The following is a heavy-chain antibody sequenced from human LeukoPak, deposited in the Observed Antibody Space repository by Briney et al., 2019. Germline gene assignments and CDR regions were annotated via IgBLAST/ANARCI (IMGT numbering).Heavy chain of an antibody. V-gene: IGHV4-34*01. CDR1: GGSISSYY. CDR2: INHSGST. CDR3: ARGGKAPALWY. D-gene: IGHD2-2*01. Sequence: PSETLSLTCTVSGGSISSYYWSWIRQPPGKGLEWIGEINHSGSTNYNPSLKSRVTISVDTSKNQFSLKLSSVTAADTAVYYCARGGKAPALWYWGQGTLVTVSS. J-gene: IGHJ4*02.